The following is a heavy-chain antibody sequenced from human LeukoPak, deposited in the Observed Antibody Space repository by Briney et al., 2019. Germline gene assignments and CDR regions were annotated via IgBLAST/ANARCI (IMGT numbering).Heavy chain of an antibody. D-gene: IGHD3-3*01. CDR1: GYTFTSYD. J-gene: IGHJ6*03. CDR2: MNPNSGNT. Sequence: GASVKVSCKASGYTFTSYDINWVRQATGQGLEWMGWMNPNSGNTGYAQKFQGRVTITRNTSISTAYMELSSLRSEDTAVYYCARGGYYDFWSGYYADYYYYYYMDVWGKGTTVTVSS. V-gene: IGHV1-8*03. CDR3: ARGGYYDFWSGYYADYYYYYYMDV.